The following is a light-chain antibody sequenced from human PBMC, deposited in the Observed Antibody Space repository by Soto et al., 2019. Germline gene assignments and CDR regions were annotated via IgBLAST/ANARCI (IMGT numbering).Light chain of an antibody. CDR2: DVS. V-gene: IGLV2-14*03. CDR1: SSDVGGYNY. Sequence: QPVLTQPASVSGSPGQSITISCTGTSSDVGGYNYVSWYQQHPGKAPKLMIYDVSNRPSGVSNRFSGSKSGNTASLTISGLQAEDEAYYYCSSYTSSSLHVFGTGTKVTVL. J-gene: IGLJ1*01. CDR3: SSYTSSSLHV.